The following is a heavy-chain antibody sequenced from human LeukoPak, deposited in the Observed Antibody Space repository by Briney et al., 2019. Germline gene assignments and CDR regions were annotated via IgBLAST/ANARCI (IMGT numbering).Heavy chain of an antibody. CDR2: IYPGDSDT. D-gene: IGHD2-8*02. CDR1: GYSFTTYW. CDR3: AREGSTGGYYDY. Sequence: GESLKISCKGSGYSFTTYWIAWVRQMPGKGLEWMGIIYPGDSDTRYSPSLQGQVTISVDKSITTAYLQWSGLKASDSAMYYCAREGSTGGYYDYWGQGTLVTVSS. V-gene: IGHV5-51*01. J-gene: IGHJ4*02.